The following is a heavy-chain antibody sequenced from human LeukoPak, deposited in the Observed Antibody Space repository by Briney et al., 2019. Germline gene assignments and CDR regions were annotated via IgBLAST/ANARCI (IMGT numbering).Heavy chain of an antibody. D-gene: IGHD3-3*01. Sequence: ASVKVSCKASGYTFTSYGINWVRQATGQGLEWMGWMNPNSGNTGYAQKFQGRVTMTRNTSISTAYMELSSLRSEDTAVYYCARTGGNYDFWSGPYYYGMDVWGQGTTVTVSS. CDR1: GYTFTSYG. CDR2: MNPNSGNT. V-gene: IGHV1-8*02. CDR3: ARTGGNYDFWSGPYYYGMDV. J-gene: IGHJ6*02.